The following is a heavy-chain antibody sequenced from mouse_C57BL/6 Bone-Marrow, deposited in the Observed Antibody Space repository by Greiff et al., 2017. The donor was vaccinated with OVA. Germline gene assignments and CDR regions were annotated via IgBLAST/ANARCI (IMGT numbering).Heavy chain of an antibody. CDR2: IWPGGGT. J-gene: IGHJ4*01. CDR3: ASHYDGYYYAMDY. CDR1: GFSLTSYA. Sequence: VKLMESGPGLVAPSQSLSITCTVSGFSLTSYAISWVRQPPGKGLELLGVIWPGGGTNYYSALKSRLSISKDNSKSQFCLKMNSLQTEDTARYYCASHYDGYYYAMDYWGQGTSVTVSS. V-gene: IGHV2-9-1*01. D-gene: IGHD1-1*01.